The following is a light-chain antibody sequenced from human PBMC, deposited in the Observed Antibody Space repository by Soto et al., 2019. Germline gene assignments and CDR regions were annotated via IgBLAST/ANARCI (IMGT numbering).Light chain of an antibody. CDR3: QQSFSTPT. CDR2: AAS. J-gene: IGKJ5*01. V-gene: IGKV1-39*01. Sequence: DIQMTQSPSSLSASVGDGVTVTCRASQGISNDLAWYQHKPGKIPELLIYAASNLQSGVPSRFSGSGSGTDFTLTISSLQPEDFATYYCQQSFSTPTFGQGTRLEIK. CDR1: QGISND.